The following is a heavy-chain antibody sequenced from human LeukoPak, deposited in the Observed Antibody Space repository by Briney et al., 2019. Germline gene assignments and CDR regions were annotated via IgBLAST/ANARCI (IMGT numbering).Heavy chain of an antibody. Sequence: ASVKVSCKASGYIFTSYGISWVRQAPGQGLEWMGWINPNSGGTNYAQKFQGRVTMTRDTSISTAYMELSRLRSDDTAVYYCARDKSGIITSHFDYWGQGTLVTVSS. CDR2: INPNSGGT. V-gene: IGHV1-2*02. D-gene: IGHD1-26*01. CDR3: ARDKSGIITSHFDY. J-gene: IGHJ4*02. CDR1: GYIFTSYG.